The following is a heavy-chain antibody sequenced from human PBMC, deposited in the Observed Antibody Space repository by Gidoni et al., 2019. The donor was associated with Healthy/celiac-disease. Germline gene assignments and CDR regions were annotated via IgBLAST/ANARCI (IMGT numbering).Heavy chain of an antibody. J-gene: IGHJ4*02. CDR3: ASSIAVAFDY. CDR1: GFTFSSYA. Sequence: EVQLVESGGGLVQPGGSLRLSCAASGFTFSSYAMHWVRQAPGKGLEYVSAISSNGGSTYYANSVKGRFTISRDNSKNTLYLHMGSLRAEDMAVYYCASSIAVAFDYWGQGTLVTVSA. D-gene: IGHD6-19*01. CDR2: ISSNGGST. V-gene: IGHV3-64*01.